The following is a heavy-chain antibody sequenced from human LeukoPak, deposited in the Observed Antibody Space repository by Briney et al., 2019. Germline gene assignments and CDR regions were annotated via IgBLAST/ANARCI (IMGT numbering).Heavy chain of an antibody. CDR3: AKRRFGVAAAGTSSFDY. CDR2: ISYDGSNK. D-gene: IGHD6-13*01. J-gene: IGHJ4*02. Sequence: GGCLRLSCAASRLTFISYGMHGVGQAPGRGVEWVAVISYDGSNKYYADSVTGRFTISRDNSKNTLYLQMNSLRAEDTAVYYCAKRRFGVAAAGTSSFDYWGQGTLVTVSS. V-gene: IGHV3-30*18. CDR1: RLTFISYG.